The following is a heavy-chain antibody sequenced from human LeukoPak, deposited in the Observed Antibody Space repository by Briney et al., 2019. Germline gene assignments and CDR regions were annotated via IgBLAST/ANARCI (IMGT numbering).Heavy chain of an antibody. CDR1: GGSISSSSYY. Sequence: SETLSLTCTVSGGSISSSSYYWGWIRQPLGKGLEWIGSIYYSGSTYYNPSLKSRVTISVDTSKNQFSLKLSSVTAADTAVYYCARGLPAARPRNWFDPWGQGTLVTVSS. V-gene: IGHV4-39*07. D-gene: IGHD6-6*01. CDR3: ARGLPAARPRNWFDP. J-gene: IGHJ5*02. CDR2: IYYSGST.